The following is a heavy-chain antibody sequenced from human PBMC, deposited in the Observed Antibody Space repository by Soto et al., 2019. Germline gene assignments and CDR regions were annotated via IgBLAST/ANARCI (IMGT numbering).Heavy chain of an antibody. J-gene: IGHJ6*02. V-gene: IGHV4-34*01. CDR2: INHSGST. D-gene: IGHD6-19*01. CDR3: ARGPSRIAVAGTAYYYYGMDV. Sequence: PSETLSLTCAVYGGSFSGYYWSWIRQPPGKGLEWIGEINHSGSTNYNPSLKGRVTISVDTSKNQFSLKLSSVTAADTAVYYCARGPSRIAVAGTAYYYYGMDVWGQGTTVTVSS. CDR1: GGSFSGYY.